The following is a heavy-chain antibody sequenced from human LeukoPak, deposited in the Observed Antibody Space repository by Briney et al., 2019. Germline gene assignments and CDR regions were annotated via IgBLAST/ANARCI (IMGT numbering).Heavy chain of an antibody. Sequence: GASVKVSCKASGYTFTSCYMHWVRQAPGQGLEWMGIINPSGGSTTYAQKFQGRVTITRDMSTSTVYMELSSLRSEDTAVYYCARGLKNDAIYYYYYMDVWGKGTTVTVS. CDR2: INPSGGST. J-gene: IGHJ6*03. CDR3: ARGLKNDAIYYYYYMDV. CDR1: GYTFTSCY. D-gene: IGHD2-2*01. V-gene: IGHV1-46*01.